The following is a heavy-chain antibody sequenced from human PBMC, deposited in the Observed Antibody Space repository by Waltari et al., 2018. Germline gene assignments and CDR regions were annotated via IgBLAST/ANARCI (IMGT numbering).Heavy chain of an antibody. J-gene: IGHJ4*02. CDR2: IYSGGST. Sequence: EVQLVESGGGLIQPGGSLRLSCAASGFTVSSNYMSWVRQAPGKGLEWFSVIYSGGSTYYADSVKGRFTISRDNSKNTLYLQMNSLRAEDTAVYYCARTDYDIFHFDYWGQGTLVTVSS. V-gene: IGHV3-53*01. D-gene: IGHD3-9*01. CDR3: ARTDYDIFHFDY. CDR1: GFTVSSNY.